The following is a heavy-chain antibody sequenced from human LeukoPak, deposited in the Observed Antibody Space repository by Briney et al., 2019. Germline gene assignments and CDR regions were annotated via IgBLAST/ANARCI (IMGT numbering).Heavy chain of an antibody. CDR3: ARREVGAHPFDY. CDR1: GGSISSSSYY. Sequence: SETLSLTGTVSGGSISSSSYYWGWIRQPPGKGLEWIGSIYYSGSTYYNPSLKSRVTISVATSKNQFSLKLSSVTAADTAVYYCARREVGAHPFDYWGQGTLVTVSS. V-gene: IGHV4-39*01. D-gene: IGHD1-26*01. CDR2: IYYSGST. J-gene: IGHJ4*02.